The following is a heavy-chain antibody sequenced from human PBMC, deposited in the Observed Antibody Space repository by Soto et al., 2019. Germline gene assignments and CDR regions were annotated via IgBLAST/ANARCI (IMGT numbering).Heavy chain of an antibody. Sequence: EVQLVESGGGLVQPGRSLRLSCAASGFSFDDYAVHWVRQAPGKGLEWVSGIDWNSGSIAYADSVKARFTISRDNAKNSLYLQMNSLRTEDTALYYCAKDMAYSSSGWRFDSWGQGTLVTVSS. CDR3: AKDMAYSSSGWRFDS. D-gene: IGHD6-6*01. CDR1: GFSFDDYA. V-gene: IGHV3-9*01. CDR2: IDWNSGSI. J-gene: IGHJ4*02.